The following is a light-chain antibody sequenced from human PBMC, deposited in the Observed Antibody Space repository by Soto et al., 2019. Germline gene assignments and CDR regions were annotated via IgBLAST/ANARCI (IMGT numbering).Light chain of an antibody. J-gene: IGKJ5*01. CDR2: TAS. Sequence: DIQLTQSPSFLSASVGDRVTITCRASQGIISYLAWYQQKPGQAPNLLIHTASTLQSGVASRFSGSGSGTEFTLTISSLQPEDFATYYCQQHKSYPITFGQGTRLEIK. V-gene: IGKV1-9*01. CDR1: QGIISY. CDR3: QQHKSYPIT.